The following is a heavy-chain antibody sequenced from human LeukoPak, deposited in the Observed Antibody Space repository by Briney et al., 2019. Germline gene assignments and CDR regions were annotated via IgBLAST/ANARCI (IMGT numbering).Heavy chain of an antibody. Sequence: GSLRLSCAASGFTFSSYAMNWVRQAPGKGLEWVSGIGYTGDSTFYADSVKGRLTVSRDSSKNTLFLHMNSLRAEDTALYYCAKSPTVDAAFDIWGQGTMVTVSS. J-gene: IGHJ3*02. V-gene: IGHV3-23*01. D-gene: IGHD4-23*01. CDR2: IGYTGDST. CDR3: AKSPTVDAAFDI. CDR1: GFTFSSYA.